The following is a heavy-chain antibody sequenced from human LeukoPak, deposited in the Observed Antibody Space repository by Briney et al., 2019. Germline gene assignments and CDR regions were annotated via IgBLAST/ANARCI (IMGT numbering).Heavy chain of an antibody. CDR2: IIPIFGTA. D-gene: IGHD2-21*01. CDR1: GGTFSSYA. Sequence: SVRLSCKASGGTFSSYAISWVRQAPGQGLEWMGGIIPIFGTANYAQKFQGRVTITADESTSTAYMELSSLRSEDTAVYYCAREGEADTRGAITIWRQGTMVTVSS. J-gene: IGHJ3*02. V-gene: IGHV1-69*13. CDR3: AREGEADTRGAITI.